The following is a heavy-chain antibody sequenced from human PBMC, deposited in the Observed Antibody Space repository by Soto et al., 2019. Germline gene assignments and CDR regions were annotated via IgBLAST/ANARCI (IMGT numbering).Heavy chain of an antibody. V-gene: IGHV4-39*01. CDR2: IYYSGST. CDR3: ARSSITIFGVVTKVPV. D-gene: IGHD3-3*01. CDR1: GGSISSSSYY. J-gene: IGHJ6*02. Sequence: SETLSLTCTVSGGSISSSSYYWGWIRQPPGKGLEWIGSIYYSGSTYYNPSLKSRVTISVDTSKNQFSLKLSSVTAADTAVYYCARSSITIFGVVTKVPVWGQGTTVTVS.